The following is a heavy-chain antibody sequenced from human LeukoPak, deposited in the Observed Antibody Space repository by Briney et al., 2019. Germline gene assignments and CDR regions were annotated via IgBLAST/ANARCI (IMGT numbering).Heavy chain of an antibody. CDR3: VRDNLENQWLERSY. CDR1: GFTFSLYN. D-gene: IGHD6-19*01. Sequence: PGGSLRLSCAASGFTFSLYNMNWVRQAPGKGLEWVSQISASETSIKYADRVRGRFTISRDNVKNSVYLQMNSLRAEDTAIYYCVRDNLENQWLERSYWGQGTLVTVSS. J-gene: IGHJ4*02. CDR2: ISASETSI. V-gene: IGHV3-48*03.